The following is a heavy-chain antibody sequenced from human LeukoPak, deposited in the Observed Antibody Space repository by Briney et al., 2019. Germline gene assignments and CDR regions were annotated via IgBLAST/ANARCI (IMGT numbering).Heavy chain of an antibody. J-gene: IGHJ6*03. CDR1: GYTFTSYG. D-gene: IGHD1-1*01. V-gene: IGHV1-18*01. Sequence: ASVKVSCKASGYTFTSYGISWVRQAPGQGLEWMGWISAYNGNTNYAQKLQGRVTMTTDTSTSTAYMELRSLRSDDTAVYYCARASNFPVYYYYMDVWGKGTTVTVSS. CDR3: ARASNFPVYYYYMDV. CDR2: ISAYNGNT.